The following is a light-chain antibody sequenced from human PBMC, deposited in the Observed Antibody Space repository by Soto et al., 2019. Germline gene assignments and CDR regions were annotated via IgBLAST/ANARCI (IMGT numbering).Light chain of an antibody. Sequence: AIQMTQSPSSLSASVRDRVTITCRASQGIRNDLGWYQQKPGKAPKLLIYAASSLQSGVPSRFSGSGSGTKFTLTIASLQPDDFATYYCQQYETFSGTFGPGTKVDI. V-gene: IGKV1-6*01. CDR3: QQYETFSGT. CDR2: AAS. J-gene: IGKJ1*01. CDR1: QGIRND.